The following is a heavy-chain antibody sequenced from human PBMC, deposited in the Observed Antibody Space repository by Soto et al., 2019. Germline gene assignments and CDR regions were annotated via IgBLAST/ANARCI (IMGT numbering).Heavy chain of an antibody. V-gene: IGHV4-39*01. CDR2: IYYSGST. J-gene: IGHJ4*02. CDR1: AGSIISSSYY. CDR3: ASISNYYGSGSPRYYFDY. Sequence: SETLSLTCSVSAGSIISSSYYWGWIRQPPGKGLEWIGSIYYSGSTYYNPSLKNRVTVSVDTSKNQFSLKLSSVTAADTAVYYCASISNYYGSGSPRYYFDYWGQGTLVTVSS. D-gene: IGHD3-10*01.